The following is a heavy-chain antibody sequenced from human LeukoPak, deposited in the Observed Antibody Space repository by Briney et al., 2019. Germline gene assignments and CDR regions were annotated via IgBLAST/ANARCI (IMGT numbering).Heavy chain of an antibody. CDR3: ARNPWVGAAAGKGYMDV. V-gene: IGHV1-69*13. J-gene: IGHJ6*03. D-gene: IGHD6-13*01. Sequence: GASVKVSCKASGYTFSGYFIHWVRQAPGQGLEWMGGIIPIFGTANYAQKFQGRVTITADESTSTAYMELSSLRSEDTAVYYCARNPWVGAAAGKGYMDVWGKGTTVTVSS. CDR1: GYTFSGYF. CDR2: IIPIFGTA.